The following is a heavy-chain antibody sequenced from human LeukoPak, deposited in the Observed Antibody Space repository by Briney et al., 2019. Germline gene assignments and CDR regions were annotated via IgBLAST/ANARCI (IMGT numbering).Heavy chain of an antibody. Sequence: PGGSLRVSCVVSGFSVSSSYINWVRQAPGKGLECVSVIYSGGSTFYADSVKDRFTISRDNSENTVYLQMNSLRAEDTAVYYCARGVGGWSAFDIWGQGTMVTVSS. CDR2: IYSGGST. V-gene: IGHV3-53*01. J-gene: IGHJ3*02. CDR3: ARGVGGWSAFDI. CDR1: GFSVSSSY. D-gene: IGHD1-26*01.